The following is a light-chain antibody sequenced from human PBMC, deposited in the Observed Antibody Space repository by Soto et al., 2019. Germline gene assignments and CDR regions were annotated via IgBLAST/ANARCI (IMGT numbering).Light chain of an antibody. CDR1: QSVSSN. J-gene: IGKJ2*01. Sequence: EIVMTQSPATLSVSPGERATLSCRASQSVSSNLAWYQQKPGQAPRLLIYGASTRATGNPARFSGSGSGTEFTLTISSLQSEDFAVYYCQQYNNWPPPMYTFGQGTKLEIK. V-gene: IGKV3-15*01. CDR3: QQYNNWPPPMYT. CDR2: GAS.